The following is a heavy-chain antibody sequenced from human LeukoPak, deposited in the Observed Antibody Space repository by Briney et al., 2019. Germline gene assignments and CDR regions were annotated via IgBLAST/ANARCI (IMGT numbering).Heavy chain of an antibody. CDR3: ARDLPGYCSGGSCYSSDY. Sequence: ASVKVSCKASGYTFTSYGISWVRQAPGQGLEWMGWISAYNGNTNYAQKLQSRVTMTTDTSTSTAYMELRSLRSDDTAVYYCARDLPGYCSGGSCYSSDYWGQGTLVTVSS. J-gene: IGHJ4*02. CDR1: GYTFTSYG. V-gene: IGHV1-18*01. D-gene: IGHD2-15*01. CDR2: ISAYNGNT.